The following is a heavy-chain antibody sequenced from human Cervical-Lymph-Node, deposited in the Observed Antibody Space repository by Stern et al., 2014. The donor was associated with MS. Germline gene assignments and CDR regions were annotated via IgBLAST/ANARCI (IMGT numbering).Heavy chain of an antibody. CDR3: ARDGSSGSFFQS. CDR1: GASIGSGRYY. D-gene: IGHD3-10*01. V-gene: IGHV4-31*03. Sequence: QVQLQESGPGLVKPSQTLSLTCTASGASIGSGRYYWNWLRRRPGKSLEWIGFVFFSGTTDYNPTLKSRLSISLDTSQNQFSLRLTSMTAADTAVYFCARDGSSGSFFQSWGQGTLVAVSS. J-gene: IGHJ5*02. CDR2: VFFSGTT.